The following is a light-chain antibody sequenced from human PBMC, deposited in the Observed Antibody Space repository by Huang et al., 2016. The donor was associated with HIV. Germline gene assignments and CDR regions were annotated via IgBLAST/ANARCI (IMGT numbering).Light chain of an antibody. J-gene: IGKJ1*01. Sequence: DIQMTQSPSSLSASVGDRVTITCRGSQSISSYVNWYQQKPGKAPKLLIYAASRLQSGVPTRFSGGGSGTDFTLTISRLQPEDFATYYCQQSYSTPWTFGQGTKVEIK. V-gene: IGKV1-39*01. CDR1: QSISSY. CDR3: QQSYSTPWT. CDR2: AAS.